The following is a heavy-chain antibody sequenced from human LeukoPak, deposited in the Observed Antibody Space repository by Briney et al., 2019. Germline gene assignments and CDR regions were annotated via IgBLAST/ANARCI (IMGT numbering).Heavy chain of an antibody. CDR2: IRYDGSNK. CDR1: GFTFSSYG. D-gene: IGHD4-11*01. V-gene: IGHV3-30*02. J-gene: IGHJ4*02. CDR3: AKDLGVVRLQGIFDY. Sequence: GGSLRLSCAASGFTFSSYGMHWVRQAPGKGLEWVAFIRYDGSNKYYADSVKGRFTISRDNSKNTLYLQMNSLRAEDTAVYYCAKDLGVVRLQGIFDYWGQGTLVTVSS.